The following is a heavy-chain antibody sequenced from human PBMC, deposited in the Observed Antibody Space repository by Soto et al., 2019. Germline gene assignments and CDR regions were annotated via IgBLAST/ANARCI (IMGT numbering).Heavy chain of an antibody. Sequence: EVQLVESGGGLVQPGGSLRLSCAASGFTFSSYWMHWVRQAPGKGLVWVSRINSDGSSTSYADSVKGRFTISRDNAKNTLYLQINSLRAEDTAVYYCVRTSLVVAAATWKDYWGQGTLVTVSS. CDR3: VRTSLVVAAATWKDY. CDR2: INSDGSST. V-gene: IGHV3-74*01. J-gene: IGHJ4*02. D-gene: IGHD2-15*01. CDR1: GFTFSSYW.